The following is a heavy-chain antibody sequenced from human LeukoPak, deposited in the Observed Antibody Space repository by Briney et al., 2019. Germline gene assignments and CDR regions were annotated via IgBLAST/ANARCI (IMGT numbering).Heavy chain of an antibody. CDR1: GGSISSSSYY. J-gene: IGHJ4*02. V-gene: IGHV4-31*03. CDR2: IYYSGST. D-gene: IGHD2-2*02. CDR3: AISDGYCTSTTCYNPFDY. Sequence: SETLSLTCTVSGGSISSSSYYWGWIRQPPGKGLEWIGYIYYSGSTYYNPSLESRVTISLDTSMNQFSLRLNSVTAADTAVYYCAISDGYCTSTTCYNPFDYWGQGTLVTVSS.